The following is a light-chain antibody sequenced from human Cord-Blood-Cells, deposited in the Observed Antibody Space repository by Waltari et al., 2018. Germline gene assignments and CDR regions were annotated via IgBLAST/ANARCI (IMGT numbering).Light chain of an antibody. CDR1: SSDVGGSNY. V-gene: IGLV2-14*01. J-gene: IGLJ2*01. CDR3: SSYTSSSTVV. Sequence: QSALTQPASVSGSPGQSITLSSTGTSSDVGGSNYFSWYQQHPGKAPKLMIYDVSNRPSGVSNRFSGSKSGNTASLTISGLQAEDEADYYCSSYTSSSTVVFGGGTKLTVL. CDR2: DVS.